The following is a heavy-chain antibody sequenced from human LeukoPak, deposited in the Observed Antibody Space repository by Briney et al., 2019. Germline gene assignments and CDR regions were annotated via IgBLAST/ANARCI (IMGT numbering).Heavy chain of an antibody. Sequence: ASVKVSCKASGYTFTSYYMHWVRQAPGQGLEWMGIINPSGGSTSYAQKFQGRVTMTRDTSTSTVYMELSSLRSEDTAVYYRSGAILTGYYPHLDYWGQGTLVTVSS. CDR3: SGAILTGYYPHLDY. V-gene: IGHV1-46*01. CDR1: GYTFTSYY. D-gene: IGHD3-9*01. CDR2: INPSGGST. J-gene: IGHJ4*02.